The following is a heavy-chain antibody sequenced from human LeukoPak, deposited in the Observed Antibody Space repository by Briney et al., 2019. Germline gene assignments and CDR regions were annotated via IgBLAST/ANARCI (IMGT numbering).Heavy chain of an antibody. J-gene: IGHJ4*02. Sequence: LPGGSLRLSCAASGFTVSSNCMSWVRQAPGKGLEWVSVIYSGGSTYYADSVKGRFTISRDNSKNTLYLQMNSLRAEDTAVYYCAKGRWQDGSGSWPQYYWGQGTLVTVSS. CDR3: AKGRWQDGSGSWPQYY. CDR1: GFTVSSNC. D-gene: IGHD3-10*01. V-gene: IGHV3-66*01. CDR2: IYSGGST.